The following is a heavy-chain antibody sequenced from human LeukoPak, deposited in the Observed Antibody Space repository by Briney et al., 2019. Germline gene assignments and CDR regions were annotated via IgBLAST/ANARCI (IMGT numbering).Heavy chain of an antibody. V-gene: IGHV3-21*01. Sequence: PGGSLRLSCAASGFTFNTYSMNWVRQAPGKGLEWVSCISSSNSYIEYADSVKGRFTISRDNAKNSLYLQMNSLRAEDTAVYYCASEDYSAYYMDVWGKGTKVTVSS. CDR1: GFTFNTYS. J-gene: IGHJ6*03. CDR2: ISSSNSYI. CDR3: ASEDYSAYYMDV. D-gene: IGHD2-15*01.